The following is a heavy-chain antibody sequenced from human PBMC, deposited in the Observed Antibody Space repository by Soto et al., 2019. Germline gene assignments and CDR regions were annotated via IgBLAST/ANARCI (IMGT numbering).Heavy chain of an antibody. J-gene: IGHJ4*02. Sequence: PRLSCAASGFTFPNYPLSWVRRAPGKGLEWVSDLSGSGANSHYADSVKGRFTISRDNSKNTLFLQMNSLRAEDTAVYYCARAAFGILRYYFDYWGQGALVTVSS. CDR3: ARAAFGILRYYFDY. D-gene: IGHD3-3*01. CDR1: GFTFPNYP. CDR2: LSGSGANS. V-gene: IGHV3-23*01.